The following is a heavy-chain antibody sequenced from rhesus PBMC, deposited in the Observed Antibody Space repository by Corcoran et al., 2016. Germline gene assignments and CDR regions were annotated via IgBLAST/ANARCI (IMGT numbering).Heavy chain of an antibody. D-gene: IGHD1-44*02. J-gene: IGHJ4*01. CDR1: GFTFSSYA. CDR3: AKDFDRGVGAGSDY. CDR2: ISSGGTP. V-gene: IGHV3-103*01. Sequence: EVQLVESGGGLAKPGGSLRLSCAASGFTFSSYAMHWVRQAPGKGRGWVAGISSGGTPLYANSIKGRFTISRDNSKRTLSLQMNSLRADDTAAYYCAKDFDRGVGAGSDYWGQGVLVTVSS.